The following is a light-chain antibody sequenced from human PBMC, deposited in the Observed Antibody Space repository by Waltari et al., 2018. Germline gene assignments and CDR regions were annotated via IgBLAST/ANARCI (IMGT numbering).Light chain of an antibody. CDR2: GDT. CDR3: QSYDNRLSGSV. CDR1: NSNVGAGYA. V-gene: IGLV1-40*01. J-gene: IGLJ2*01. Sequence: QSVLTQPPSVSGAPGQRVTISCTGTNSNVGAGYAVHWYQQVPGRAPKLLIYGDTNRPSGVPDRFSGSKSGTSVSLAITGLQTEDEGDYYCQSYDNRLSGSVFGGGIKLTVL.